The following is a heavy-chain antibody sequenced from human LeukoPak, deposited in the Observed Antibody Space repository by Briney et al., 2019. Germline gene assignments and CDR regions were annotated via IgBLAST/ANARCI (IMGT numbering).Heavy chain of an antibody. V-gene: IGHV4-39*07. CDR2: IYHSGST. Sequence: SQTLSLTCTVSGGSISSSSYYWGWIRQPPGKGLEWIGSIYHSGSTYYNPSLKSRVTISVDTSKNQFSLKLSSVTAADTAVYYCARTASYYDNYYFDYWGQGNLVTVSS. J-gene: IGHJ4*02. CDR1: GGSISSSSYY. CDR3: ARTASYYDNYYFDY. D-gene: IGHD3-10*01.